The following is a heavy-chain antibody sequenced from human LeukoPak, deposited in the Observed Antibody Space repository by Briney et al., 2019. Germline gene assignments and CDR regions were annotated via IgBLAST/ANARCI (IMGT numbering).Heavy chain of an antibody. CDR1: GGSFSGYY. CDR2: INHSGST. Sequence: PSETLSLTCAVYGGSFSGYYWSWIRQPPGKGLEWIGEINHSGSTNYNPSLKSRVTISVDTSKNQFSLKLSSVTAADTAVHYCARGPVKIQLWPRPFDYWGQGTLVTVSS. V-gene: IGHV4-34*01. D-gene: IGHD5-18*01. CDR3: ARGPVKIQLWPRPFDY. J-gene: IGHJ4*02.